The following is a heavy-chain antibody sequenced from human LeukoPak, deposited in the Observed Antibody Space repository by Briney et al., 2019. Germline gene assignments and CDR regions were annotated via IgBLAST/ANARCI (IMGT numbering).Heavy chain of an antibody. Sequence: PVGSLRLSCAASGFTFDDYAMHWVRQAPGKGLEWVSLISGDGDSTYYADSVKGRFTISRDNSKNSLYLQMNSLRTEDTALFYCAKDKYSYGYNFDYWGQGTLVTVSS. CDR3: AKDKYSYGYNFDY. CDR2: ISGDGDST. CDR1: GFTFDDYA. V-gene: IGHV3-43*02. D-gene: IGHD5-18*01. J-gene: IGHJ4*02.